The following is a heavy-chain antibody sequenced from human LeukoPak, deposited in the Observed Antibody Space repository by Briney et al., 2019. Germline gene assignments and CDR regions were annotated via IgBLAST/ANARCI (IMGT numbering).Heavy chain of an antibody. J-gene: IGHJ4*02. CDR1: GFTFSSYE. D-gene: IGHD6-19*01. V-gene: IGHV3-48*03. Sequence: TGGSLRLSCAASGFTFSSYEMNWVRQAPGKGQEWVSYISSSGSTIYYADSVKGRFTISRDNAKNSLYLQMNSLRAEDMAVYYCARLASGWYVDYWGQGTLVTVSS. CDR3: ARLASGWYVDY. CDR2: ISSSGSTI.